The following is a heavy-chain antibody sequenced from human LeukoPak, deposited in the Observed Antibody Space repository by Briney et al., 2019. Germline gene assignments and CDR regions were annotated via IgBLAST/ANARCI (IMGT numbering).Heavy chain of an antibody. CDR2: ISGSGGST. V-gene: IGHV3-23*01. Sequence: PGGSLRLSCAASGFTFSSYAMSWVRQAPGKGLEWVSAISGSGGSTYYADSVKGRVTISRDDSKNTVYLQMNSLKTEDTAVYYCTTDYGEYWSGTTCYKGSWGQGTLVTVSS. CDR1: GFTFSSYA. J-gene: IGHJ5*02. D-gene: IGHD2-2*02. CDR3: TTDYGEYWSGTTCYKGS.